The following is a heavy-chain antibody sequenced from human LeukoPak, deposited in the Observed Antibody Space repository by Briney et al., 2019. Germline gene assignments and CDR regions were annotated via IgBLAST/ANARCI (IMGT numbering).Heavy chain of an antibody. J-gene: IGHJ4*02. D-gene: IGHD5-24*01. V-gene: IGHV3-15*01. CDR2: IKSKTDGGTT. Sequence: GGSLRLSCAASGFTFSNAWMSWVRQAPGKGLEWVGRIKSKTDGGTTDYAAPVKGRFTISRDDSKNTLYLQMNSLKTEDTAVYYCTTDVEMATIVDYWGQGTLVTVSS. CDR3: TTDVEMATIVDY. CDR1: GFTFSNAW.